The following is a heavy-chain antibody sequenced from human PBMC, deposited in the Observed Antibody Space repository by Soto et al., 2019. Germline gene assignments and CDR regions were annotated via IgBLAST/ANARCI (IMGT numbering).Heavy chain of an antibody. J-gene: IGHJ1*01. V-gene: IGHV1-18*01. CDR2: IRPDNGNR. CDR1: GYTFSTSG. D-gene: IGHD1-20*01. CDR3: ARDTESNRYND. Sequence: QVQVLQSGPEVKRPGASVTVSCKTSGYTFSTSGISWVRQATGQGLEWVGWIRPDNGNRKSAQRLQGRGTLTTDTSASSAYMELRSLRSDYTAMYYFARDTESNRYNDWGQGTLITVSS.